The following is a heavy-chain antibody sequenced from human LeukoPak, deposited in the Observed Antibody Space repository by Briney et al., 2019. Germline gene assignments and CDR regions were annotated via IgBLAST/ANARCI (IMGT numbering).Heavy chain of an antibody. V-gene: IGHV1-69*05. J-gene: IGHJ4*02. CDR3: ARDRSYGSGSYVVDY. D-gene: IGHD3-10*01. CDR1: GGTFSSYA. Sequence: SVKVSCKASGGTFSSYAISWVRQAPGQGPEWMGRIIPIFGTANYAQKFQGRVTITTDESTSTAYMELSSLRSEDTAVYYCARDRSYGSGSYVVDYWGQGTLVTVSS. CDR2: IIPIFGTA.